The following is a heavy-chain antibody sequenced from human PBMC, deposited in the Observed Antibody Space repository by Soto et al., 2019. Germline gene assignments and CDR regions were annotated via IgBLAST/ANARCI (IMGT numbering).Heavy chain of an antibody. CDR3: ARTHYYDSSGYIDY. D-gene: IGHD3-22*01. CDR1: GGTFSSYA. V-gene: IGHV1-69*06. Sequence: ASVKVSCKASGGTFSSYAISWVRQAPGQGLEWMGGIIPIFGTANYAQKFQGRVTITADKSTSTAYMELSSLRPEDTAVYYCARTHYYDSSGYIDYWGQGTLVTVS. CDR2: IIPIFGTA. J-gene: IGHJ4*02.